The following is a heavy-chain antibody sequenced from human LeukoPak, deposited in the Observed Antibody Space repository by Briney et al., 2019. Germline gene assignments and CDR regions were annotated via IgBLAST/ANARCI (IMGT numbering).Heavy chain of an antibody. V-gene: IGHV3-23*01. D-gene: IGHD2-8*02. CDR1: GFTFSSYA. CDR3: ARESGFCTGGKCYDEAFDM. J-gene: IGHJ3*02. Sequence: TGGSLRLSCAASGFTFSSYAMSWVRQAPGKGLECVSAISGSGDSTYYADSVKGRFTISRDNSKNTLYLQMNSLRAEDTAVYYCARESGFCTGGKCYDEAFDMWGQGTMVTVSS. CDR2: ISGSGDST.